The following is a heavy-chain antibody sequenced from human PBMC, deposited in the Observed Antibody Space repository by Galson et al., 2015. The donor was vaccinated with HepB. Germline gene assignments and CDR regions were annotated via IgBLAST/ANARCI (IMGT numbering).Heavy chain of an antibody. J-gene: IGHJ4*02. D-gene: IGHD2-21*02. V-gene: IGHV3-23*01. CDR3: AKVNCGGDCYSGEFDY. CDR1: GFTFSSYA. Sequence: SLRLSCAASGFTFSSYAMSWVRQAPGKGLEWVSALSGSGGSTYYADSVKGRFTISRDNSKNTLYLQMNSLRAEDTAVYYCAKVNCGGDCYSGEFDYWGQGTLVTVSS. CDR2: LSGSGGST.